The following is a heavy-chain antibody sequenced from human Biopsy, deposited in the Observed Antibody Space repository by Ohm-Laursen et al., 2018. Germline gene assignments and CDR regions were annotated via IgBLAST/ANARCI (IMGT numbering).Heavy chain of an antibody. Sequence: PSETLSLTCSVSGASVKTSGYFWAWIRQRPGKGLEWIGYISYNERTHYNPSLTSRLAISFDTSNSRISLQLRSVSVADTAVYYCVREPKTGTAEAWYFDLWGRGSPVTVPS. CDR3: VREPKTGTAEAWYFDL. CDR1: GASVKTSGYF. D-gene: IGHD3-9*01. CDR2: ISYNERT. V-gene: IGHV4-31*03. J-gene: IGHJ2*01.